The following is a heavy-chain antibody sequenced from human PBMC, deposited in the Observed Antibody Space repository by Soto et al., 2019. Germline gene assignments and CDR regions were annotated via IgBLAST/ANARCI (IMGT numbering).Heavy chain of an antibody. CDR1: GFALSNYW. J-gene: IGHJ4*02. Sequence: EVQLVESGGGLVQPGGSLRLSCVASGFALSNYWINWVRQAPGKGLEWVANIKQDGSERNYVDSVKGRFTISRDNARNSLYQQMNSLRAEDTAAYYCATETSTWGCWGQGTLVTVSS. CDR3: ATETSTWGC. D-gene: IGHD7-27*01. CDR2: IKQDGSER. V-gene: IGHV3-7*05.